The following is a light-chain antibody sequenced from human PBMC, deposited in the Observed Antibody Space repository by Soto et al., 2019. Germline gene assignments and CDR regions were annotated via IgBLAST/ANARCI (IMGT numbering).Light chain of an antibody. CDR3: SSYTSSGTYV. CDR1: SSDVGGYDY. Sequence: QSALTQPASVSGSPGQSITISCTGTSSDVGGYDYVSWYQQHPGKAPKLMIYEVSGRPSGVSNRFSGSKSGNTASLTISGLQAEDEADYYCSSYTSSGTYVFGTGTKLTVL. CDR2: EVS. V-gene: IGLV2-14*01. J-gene: IGLJ1*01.